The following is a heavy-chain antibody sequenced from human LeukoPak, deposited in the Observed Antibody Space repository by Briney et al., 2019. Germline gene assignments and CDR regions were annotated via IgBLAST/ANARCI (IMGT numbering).Heavy chain of an antibody. V-gene: IGHV3-30*03. CDR3: ARDPGANYYYGRDV. Sequence: GRSLRLSCAASGFTFSSHGMHWVRQAPGKGLEWVAVISYDGSNKYYADSVKGRFTISRDNSKNTLYLQMNSLRAEDTAVYYCARDPGANYYYGRDVWGQGTTVTVSS. CDR2: ISYDGSNK. CDR1: GFTFSSHG. J-gene: IGHJ6*02. D-gene: IGHD1-26*01.